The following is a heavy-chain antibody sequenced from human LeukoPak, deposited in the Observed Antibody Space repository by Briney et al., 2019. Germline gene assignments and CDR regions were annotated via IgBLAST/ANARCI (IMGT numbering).Heavy chain of an antibody. J-gene: IGHJ1*01. V-gene: IGHV5-51*01. CDR2: IYPANSDT. Sequence: GESLKISCKGSGYSFTNYWIGWVRQMPGKGPEWMAIIYPANSDTRYSPSFQGQVTISADKSISTAYLQWSSLKASDTAMYYCARPACSSTSCYLYFQYWGQGTLVTVSS. D-gene: IGHD2-2*01. CDR3: ARPACSSTSCYLYFQY. CDR1: GYSFTNYW.